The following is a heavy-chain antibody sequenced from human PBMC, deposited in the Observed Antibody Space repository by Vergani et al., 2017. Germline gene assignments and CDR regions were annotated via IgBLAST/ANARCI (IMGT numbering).Heavy chain of an antibody. CDR3: ARGETTYRWLDP. Sequence: QVQLQESGPGLVKPSQTLSLTCTVSGGSISSGDYYWSWIRQPPGKGLEWIGYIYYLGTTYYSPSLESRATISVDTSKNQFSLTLTSVTAADTAVYWCARGETTYRWLDPWGQGTLVTVSS. V-gene: IGHV4-30-4*08. CDR2: IYYLGTT. J-gene: IGHJ5*02. D-gene: IGHD2/OR15-2a*01. CDR1: GGSISSGDYY.